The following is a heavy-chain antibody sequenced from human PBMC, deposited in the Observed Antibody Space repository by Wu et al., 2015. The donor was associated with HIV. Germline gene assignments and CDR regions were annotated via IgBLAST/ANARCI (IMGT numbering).Heavy chain of an antibody. D-gene: IGHD3-9*01. CDR1: GYTFTAYN. Sequence: QVQLVQSGAEMKKPGASVKVSCTASGYTFTAYNVHWVRQVPGQGLEWMGNINANSGRTKYAENFQGRVAMTRDTSVNTVYMELKTLRYDDTAVYFCARGDRFYDILTGYSXNWFDPGAREPWSSVSS. CDR3: ARGDRFYDILTGYSXNWFDP. CDR2: INANSGRT. J-gene: IGHJ5*02. V-gene: IGHV1-2*02.